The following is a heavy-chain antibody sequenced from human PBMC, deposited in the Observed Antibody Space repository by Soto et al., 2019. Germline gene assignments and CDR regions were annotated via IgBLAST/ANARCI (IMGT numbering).Heavy chain of an antibody. V-gene: IGHV3-9*01. CDR1: GFTFDDNA. CDR3: AKDTYLSGLGY. J-gene: IGHJ4*02. Sequence: GGSLRLSCAVSGFTFDDNAMHWVRQAPEKGLEWVSGINWKSDIGYADSVKGRFTISRDNAENSLYLQMNSLRAEDTAVYYCAKDTYLSGLGYWGQGTLVTVSS. CDR2: INWKSDI. D-gene: IGHD2-15*01.